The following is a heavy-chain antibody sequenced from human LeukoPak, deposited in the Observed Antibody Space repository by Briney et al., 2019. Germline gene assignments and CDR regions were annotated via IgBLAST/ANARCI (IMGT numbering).Heavy chain of an antibody. J-gene: IGHJ4*02. V-gene: IGHV3-9*01. CDR3: AKGYLLSSCQGFFDS. CDR1: GFTFDKYA. Sequence: GGSLRLSCVASGFTFDKYAMHWVRQVPGKGPEWVSTISWNSGSMNYADSVKGRFTISRDNAKDSLFLQMNSLRPEDTAFYYCAKGYLLSSCQGFFDSWGQGILVTVSS. CDR2: ISWNSGSM. D-gene: IGHD2-15*01.